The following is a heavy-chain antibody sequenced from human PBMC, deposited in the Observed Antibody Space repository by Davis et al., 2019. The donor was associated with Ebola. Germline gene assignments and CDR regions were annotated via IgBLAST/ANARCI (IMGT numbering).Heavy chain of an antibody. CDR2: ISASGGST. V-gene: IGHV3-23*01. CDR1: GFTFSSYA. Sequence: GESLKISCAASGFTFSSYALSWVRQAPGKGLEWVSGISASGGSTYYADSVKGRFTISRDNSKTTLSLQMNSLRAEDTAVYYCSRGYSGTYIYAFDIWGQGTMVTVSS. D-gene: IGHD5-12*01. J-gene: IGHJ3*02. CDR3: SRGYSGTYIYAFDI.